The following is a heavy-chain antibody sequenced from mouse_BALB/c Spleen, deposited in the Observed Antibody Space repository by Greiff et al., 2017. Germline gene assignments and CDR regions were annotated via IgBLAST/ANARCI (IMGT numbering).Heavy chain of an antibody. CDR3: ARKEGAYYYGSSYDYAMDY. J-gene: IGHJ4*01. V-gene: IGHV5-12-2*01. CDR1: GFTFSSYT. D-gene: IGHD1-1*01. CDR2: ISNGGGST. Sequence: EVQRVESGGGLVQPGGSLKLSCAASGFTFSSYTMSWVRQTPEKRLEWVAYISNGGGSTYYPDTVKGRFTISRDNAKNTLYLQMSSLKSEDTAMYYCARKEGAYYYGSSYDYAMDYWGQGTSVTVSS.